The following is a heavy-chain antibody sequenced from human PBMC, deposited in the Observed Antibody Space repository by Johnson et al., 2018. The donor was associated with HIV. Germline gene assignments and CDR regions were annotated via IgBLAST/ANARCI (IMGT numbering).Heavy chain of an antibody. D-gene: IGHD3-9*01. V-gene: IGHV3-21*01. CDR3: ARGGVLRYFDWLFEDAFDI. J-gene: IGHJ3*02. CDR1: GFTFSSYA. CDR2: ITGRSGGS. Sequence: VQLVESGGGVVQPGRSLRLSCAASGFTFSSYAMHWVRQAPGKGLEWVSSITGRSGGSYYADSVTGRFTISRDNAKNSLYLQMNSLRAEDTAVYYCARGGVLRYFDWLFEDAFDIWGQGTMVTVSS.